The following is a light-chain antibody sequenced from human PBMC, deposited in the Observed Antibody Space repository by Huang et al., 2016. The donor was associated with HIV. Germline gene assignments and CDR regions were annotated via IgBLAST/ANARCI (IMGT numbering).Light chain of an antibody. CDR3: LQDYKYPCT. V-gene: IGKV1-6*01. J-gene: IGKJ2*02. CDR1: QGIRND. Sequence: AIQMTQSPSSLSASVGDRVTISCRASQGIRNDLGWYRQKPGKAPKLLIYSASSLQSGGPSRFSGSGSGTDFTLTITSLQPEDVATYYCLQDYKYPCTFGQGTKLE. CDR2: SAS.